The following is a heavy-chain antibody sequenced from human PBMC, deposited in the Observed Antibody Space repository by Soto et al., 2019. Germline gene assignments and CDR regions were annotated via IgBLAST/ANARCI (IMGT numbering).Heavy chain of an antibody. J-gene: IGHJ3*02. Sequence: EVPLLESGGGLVQPGGSLRLSCAASGFTFNNYVMSWVRQAPGKGLEWVSAISGRGASTYYADSVKGRFTISRDNSKNTLFLQMNTLRAEDTAVYYCAKGELAGDYGGLYSAFDIWGQATMVTVSS. V-gene: IGHV3-23*01. CDR3: AKGELAGDYGGLYSAFDI. CDR1: GFTFNNYV. D-gene: IGHD4-17*01. CDR2: ISGRGAST.